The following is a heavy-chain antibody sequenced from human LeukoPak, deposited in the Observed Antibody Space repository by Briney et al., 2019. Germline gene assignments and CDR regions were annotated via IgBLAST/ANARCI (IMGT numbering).Heavy chain of an antibody. D-gene: IGHD4-17*01. V-gene: IGHV3-9*01. CDR2: ISWNSGSM. J-gene: IGHJ4*02. CDR1: GFTFDDYA. CDR3: AKGPRGTVTYFDY. Sequence: PGGSLRLSCAASGFTFDDYAMHWVRQAPGKGLEWVSDISWNSGSMVYADSVKGRFTLSRDNAKNSLYLQMNSLRAEDTASYYCAKGPRGTVTYFDYWGQGTLVTVSS.